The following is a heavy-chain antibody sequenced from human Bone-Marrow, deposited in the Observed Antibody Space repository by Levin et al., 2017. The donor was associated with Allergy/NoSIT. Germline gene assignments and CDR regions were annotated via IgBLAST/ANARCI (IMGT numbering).Heavy chain of an antibody. CDR2: ISGSAGTT. CDR1: GFTFSSYA. V-gene: IGHV3-23*01. Sequence: PGGSLRLSCGVSGFTFSSYAMSWVRQAPGKGLEWVSSISGSAGTTYYADSVKGRSTISRDTSNNTLFLKMNSLRADDTAVYYCAKRPNYDVWRGPDGGPHWFDPWGQGTLVTVSS. CDR3: AKRPNYDVWRGPDGGPHWFDP. D-gene: IGHD3-3*01. J-gene: IGHJ5*02.